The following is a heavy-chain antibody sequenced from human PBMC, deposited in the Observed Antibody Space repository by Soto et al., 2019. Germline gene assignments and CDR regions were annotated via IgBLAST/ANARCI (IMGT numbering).Heavy chain of an antibody. D-gene: IGHD3-3*01. CDR3: ARDRVLRFLEWCKSRDVPYYYGMDV. Sequence: SETLSLTCAVYGGSFSGYYWSWIRQPPGKGLEWIGEINHSGSTNYNPSLKSRVTISVDTSKNQFSLKLSSVTAADTAVYYCARDRVLRFLEWCKSRDVPYYYGMDVWGQGTTVTVSS. CDR2: INHSGST. CDR1: GGSFSGYY. J-gene: IGHJ6*02. V-gene: IGHV4-34*01.